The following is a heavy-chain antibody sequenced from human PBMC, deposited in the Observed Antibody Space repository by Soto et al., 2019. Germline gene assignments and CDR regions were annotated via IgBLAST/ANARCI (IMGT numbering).Heavy chain of an antibody. CDR3: AKDAPHYYDSSGPT. D-gene: IGHD3-22*01. Sequence: PGGSLRLSCAASGFTFSSYGMHWVRQAPGKGLEWVAVISYDGSNKYYADSVKGRFTISRDNSKNTLYLQMNSLRAEDTAVYYCAKDAPHYYDSSGPTWGQGTLVTSPQ. CDR2: ISYDGSNK. CDR1: GFTFSSYG. J-gene: IGHJ5*02. V-gene: IGHV3-30*18.